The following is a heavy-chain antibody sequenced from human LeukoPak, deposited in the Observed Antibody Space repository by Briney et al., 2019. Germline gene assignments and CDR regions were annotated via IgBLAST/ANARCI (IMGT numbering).Heavy chain of an antibody. D-gene: IGHD1-1*01. CDR1: GFTFSSYA. Sequence: PGRSLRLSCAASGFTFSSYAMHWVRQAPGKGLELVAVISYDGSNKYYADSVKGRFTISRDNSKNTLYLQMNSLRAEDTAVYYCAREYDDTLYGMDVWGKGTTVTVSS. V-gene: IGHV3-30*04. CDR3: AREYDDTLYGMDV. CDR2: ISYDGSNK. J-gene: IGHJ6*04.